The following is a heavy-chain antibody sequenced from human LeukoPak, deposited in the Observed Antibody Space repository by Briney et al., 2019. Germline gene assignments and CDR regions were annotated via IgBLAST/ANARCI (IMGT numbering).Heavy chain of an antibody. Sequence: KPSETLSLTCAVYGGSFSGYYWSWIRQPPGKGLEWIGEINHSGSTNYNPSIKSRVTISVDTSKNQFSLTLSSVTAADTAVDYCARGRIVVVPAAIRGSYYYYGMDVWGQGTTVTVSS. CDR3: ARGRIVVVPAAIRGSYYYYGMDV. V-gene: IGHV4-34*01. D-gene: IGHD2-2*02. CDR2: INHSGST. J-gene: IGHJ6*02. CDR1: GGSFSGYY.